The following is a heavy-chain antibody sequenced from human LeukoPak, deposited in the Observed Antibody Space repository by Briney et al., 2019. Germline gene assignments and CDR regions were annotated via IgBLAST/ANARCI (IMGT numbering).Heavy chain of an antibody. CDR3: ARALYGDYDDY. D-gene: IGHD4-17*01. CDR2: ITSSSTYT. J-gene: IGHJ4*02. Sequence: GGSLRLSCAASGFTVSNNYMSWVRQAPGKGLEWVSSITSSSTYTFYADSVKGRFTISRDNARNSLYLQMNSLRAEDTAVYYCARALYGDYDDYWGQGTLVTVSS. CDR1: GFTVSNNY. V-gene: IGHV3-21*01.